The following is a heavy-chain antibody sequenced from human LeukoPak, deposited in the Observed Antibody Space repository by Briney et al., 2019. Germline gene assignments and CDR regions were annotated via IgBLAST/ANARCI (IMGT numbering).Heavy chain of an antibody. V-gene: IGHV4-38-2*02. Sequence: SETLSLTCTVSGYSISNGYYWGWIRQPPGKGLEWIGSIYHSGSTYYNPSLKSRVTISVDTSKNQFSLKLSSVTAADTAVYYCARGAPFTIFGVVMGYYFDYWGQGTLVTVSS. D-gene: IGHD3-3*01. J-gene: IGHJ4*02. CDR2: IYHSGST. CDR3: ARGAPFTIFGVVMGYYFDY. CDR1: GYSISNGYY.